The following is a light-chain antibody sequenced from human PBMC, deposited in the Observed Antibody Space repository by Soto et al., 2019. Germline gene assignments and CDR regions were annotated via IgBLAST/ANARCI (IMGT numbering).Light chain of an antibody. CDR3: CSYAGSYTFEV. V-gene: IGLV2-11*01. CDR1: SSDVGGYDY. J-gene: IGLJ2*01. Sequence: QSVLTQPRSVSGSPGQSVTISCTGTSSDVGGYDYVSWYQQHPGKAPKLMIYDVSKRPSGVPDRFSGSKSGNTASLIISGLQAEDEADYYCCSYAGSYTFEVFGGGTQLTVL. CDR2: DVS.